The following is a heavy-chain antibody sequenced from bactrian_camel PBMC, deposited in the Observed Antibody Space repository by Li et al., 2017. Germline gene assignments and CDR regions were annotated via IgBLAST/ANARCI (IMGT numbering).Heavy chain of an antibody. Sequence: VQLVESGGGLVQPGGSLRLSCAASGFTFSSYYMSWVRQVPGKGLEWVSGISSFGDSTHYADYVKGRFAISRDNAKSTMYLQMNSLKPEDTAMYYCAAEGGGPGYIERWAGHLFGYWGQGTQVTVS. CDR1: GFTFSSYY. D-gene: IGHD5*01. V-gene: IGHV3S40*01. CDR3: AAEGGGPGYIERWAGHLFGY. J-gene: IGHJ6*01. CDR2: ISSFGDST.